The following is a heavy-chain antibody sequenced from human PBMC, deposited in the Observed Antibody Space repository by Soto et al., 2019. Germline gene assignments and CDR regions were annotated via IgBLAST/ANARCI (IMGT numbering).Heavy chain of an antibody. D-gene: IGHD3-10*01. CDR3: ARDRGYYYGMDV. Sequence: EVQLVESGGGLVQPGGSLRLSCAASGFTLSSYWMSWVRQAPGKGLEWVANIKQDGSEKYYVDSVKGRFTISRDNAKNSRYLQMNSLRAEDTAVYYCARDRGYYYGMDVWGQGTTVTVSS. V-gene: IGHV3-7*01. J-gene: IGHJ6*01. CDR2: IKQDGSEK. CDR1: GFTLSSYW.